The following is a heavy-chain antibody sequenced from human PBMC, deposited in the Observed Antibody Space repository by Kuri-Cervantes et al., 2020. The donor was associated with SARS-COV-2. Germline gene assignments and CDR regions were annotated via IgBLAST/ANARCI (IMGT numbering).Heavy chain of an antibody. CDR2: INPNSGGT. J-gene: IGHJ6*02. Sequence: ASVKVSCKASGYTFSGYYIYWVRQAPGQGLEWMGWINPNSGGTNYAQKFQGWVTMTRDTSISTAYMELNRLRSDDTAVYYCATGMVRGVIQSYYYGMDVWGQGTTVTVSS. CDR1: GYTFSGYY. CDR3: ATGMVRGVIQSYYYGMDV. V-gene: IGHV1-2*04. D-gene: IGHD3-10*01.